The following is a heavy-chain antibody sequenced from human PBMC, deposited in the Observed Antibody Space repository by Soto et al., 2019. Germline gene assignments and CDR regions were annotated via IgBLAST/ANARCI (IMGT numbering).Heavy chain of an antibody. V-gene: IGHV4-34*01. J-gene: IGHJ6*02. CDR1: GGSFSGYY. CDR2: INHSGST. D-gene: IGHD3-9*01. CDR3: ARGGWYYDILTGYYPHYYYYYGMDV. Sequence: SETLSLTCAVYGGSFSGYYWSWIRQPPGKGLEWIGEINHSGSTNYNPSLKSRVTISVDTSKNQFSLKLSSVTAADTAVYYCARGGWYYDILTGYYPHYYYYYGMDVWGQGTTVTVSS.